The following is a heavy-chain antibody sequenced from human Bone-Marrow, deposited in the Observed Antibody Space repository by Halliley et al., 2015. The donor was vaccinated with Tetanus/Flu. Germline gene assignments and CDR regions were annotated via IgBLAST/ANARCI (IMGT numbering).Heavy chain of an antibody. CDR3: ARGSHAYYGSGKNLGY. V-gene: IGHV3-21*01. J-gene: IGHJ4*02. Sequence: LSISSSSSYIYYADSVKGRFTISRDNAKNSLYLQMNSLRAEDTAVYYCARGSHAYYGSGKNLGYWGQGTLVTVSS. D-gene: IGHD3-10*01. CDR2: ISSSSSYI.